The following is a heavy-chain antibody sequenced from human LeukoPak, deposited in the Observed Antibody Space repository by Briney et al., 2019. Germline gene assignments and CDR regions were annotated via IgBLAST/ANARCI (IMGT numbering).Heavy chain of an antibody. Sequence: GGSLGLSLPAPGFTLSSKGITWVRQPPGKGLEWAPSSSSSSSYIYYADSVKGRFTISRDNAKNSLYLQMNSLRAEDTAVYYCARAYYYDSSGYGYWGQGTLVTVSS. CDR3: ARAYYYDSSGYGY. CDR2: SSSSSSYI. D-gene: IGHD3-22*01. J-gene: IGHJ4*02. V-gene: IGHV3-21*01. CDR1: GFTLSSKG.